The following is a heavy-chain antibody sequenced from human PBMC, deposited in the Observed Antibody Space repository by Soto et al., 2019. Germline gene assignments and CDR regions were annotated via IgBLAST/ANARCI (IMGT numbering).Heavy chain of an antibody. CDR1: GYTFTGYY. CDR3: AAAIVVVPAAIVWDYGMDV. D-gene: IGHD2-2*01. J-gene: IGHJ6*02. Sequence: GASVKVSCKASGYTFTGYYMHWVRQAPGQGLEWMGWINPNSGGTNYAQKFQGRVTMTRDTSISTAYMELSRLRSDDTAVHYCAAAIVVVPAAIVWDYGMDVWGQGTRVTVSS. V-gene: IGHV1-2*02. CDR2: INPNSGGT.